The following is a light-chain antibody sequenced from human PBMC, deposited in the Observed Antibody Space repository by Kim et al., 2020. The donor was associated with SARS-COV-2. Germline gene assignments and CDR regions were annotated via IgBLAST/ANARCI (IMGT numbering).Light chain of an antibody. CDR2: DVS. CDR3: TSFTSASTVI. CDR1: NSDIGGYNY. J-gene: IGLJ2*01. Sequence: GQSITISVTGTNSDIGGYNYVSWYQQHPGTAPTLVIFDVSKRPSGVSNRFSGSKSGNTASLTISGLQAEDEADYYCTSFTSASTVIFGGGTQLTVL. V-gene: IGLV2-14*03.